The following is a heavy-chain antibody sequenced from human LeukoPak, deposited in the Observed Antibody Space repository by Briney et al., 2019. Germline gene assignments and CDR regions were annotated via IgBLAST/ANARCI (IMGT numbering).Heavy chain of an antibody. Sequence: GGSLRLSCAASGFTFSKAWMNWVRQAPGKGLEWVGRIKSKADGGTIDYAAPVQGRFTISRDDSTNTLYLQMDSLRAEDTAMYYCANGIDLFDSDYWGQGALVTVSS. V-gene: IGHV3-15*01. D-gene: IGHD3-10*02. CDR1: GFTFSKAW. CDR2: IKSKADGGTI. CDR3: ANGIDLFDSDY. J-gene: IGHJ4*02.